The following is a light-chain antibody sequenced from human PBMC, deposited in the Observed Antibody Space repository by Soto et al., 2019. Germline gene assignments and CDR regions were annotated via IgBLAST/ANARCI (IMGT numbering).Light chain of an antibody. Sequence: QSVLTQPPSVSGAPRQRVTISCSGSNSNIGNNAVNWYQQLPGKAPKLLIYYDDLLPSGVSDRFSGSKSGTSASLAISGLQSEDEADYYCSSFSSITREVFGGGTKLTVL. CDR3: SSFSSITREV. J-gene: IGLJ2*01. CDR1: NSNIGNNA. V-gene: IGLV1-36*01. CDR2: YDD.